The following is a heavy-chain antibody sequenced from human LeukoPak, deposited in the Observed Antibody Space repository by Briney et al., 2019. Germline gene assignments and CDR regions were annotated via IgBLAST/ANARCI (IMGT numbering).Heavy chain of an antibody. Sequence: GGSLRLSCAASGFTFSSYSMNWVRQAPGKGLEWVSSISSSSSYIYYADSVKGRFTISRDNAKNSLYLQMNSLRAEDTAVYYCARGVYIAAAQYGYWGQGTLVTVSS. V-gene: IGHV3-21*04. D-gene: IGHD6-13*01. J-gene: IGHJ4*02. CDR3: ARGVYIAAAQYGY. CDR2: ISSSSSYI. CDR1: GFTFSSYS.